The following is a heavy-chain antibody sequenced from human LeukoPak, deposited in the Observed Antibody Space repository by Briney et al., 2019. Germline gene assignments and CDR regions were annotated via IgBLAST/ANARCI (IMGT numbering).Heavy chain of an antibody. CDR2: IVPIFGTA. V-gene: IGHV1-69*05. D-gene: IGHD1-1*01. J-gene: IGHJ4*02. CDR3: ARDATGTPASY. Sequence: ASVKVSCKASRDTFISYAISWVRQAPGQGLEWMGGIVPIFGTANYAQKFQGRVTITTDESTSTAYMELSSLRSEDTAVYYCARDATGTPASYWGQGTLVTVS. CDR1: RDTFISYA.